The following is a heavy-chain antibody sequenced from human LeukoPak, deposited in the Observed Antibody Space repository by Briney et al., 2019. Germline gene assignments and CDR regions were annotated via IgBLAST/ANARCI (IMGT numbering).Heavy chain of an antibody. Sequence: GGSLRLSCAASGFTFSSYWMSWVRQAPGKGLEWVANIKQDGSEKYYVDSVKGRFTISRDNAKNSLYLQMNSLRAEDTAVYYCARDRVVYAACFDYWGQGTLVTVSS. CDR1: GFTFSSYW. CDR3: ARDRVVYAACFDY. D-gene: IGHD2-8*01. V-gene: IGHV3-7*01. CDR2: IKQDGSEK. J-gene: IGHJ4*02.